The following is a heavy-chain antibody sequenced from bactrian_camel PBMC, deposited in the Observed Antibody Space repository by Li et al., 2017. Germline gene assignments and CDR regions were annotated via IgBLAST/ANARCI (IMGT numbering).Heavy chain of an antibody. CDR2: ISTDGTYT. D-gene: IGHD5*01. Sequence: LRLSCAASGNTDTTLCMGWFRQAPGKGLKWVSRISTDGTYTDYTDSVKGRFTISKDNAKNTLYLQMNSLKPEDTAVYYCAADPSRELWVGYPPYKYWGQGTQVTVS. CDR3: AADPSRELWVGYPPYKY. CDR1: GNTDTTLC. V-gene: IGHV3-2*01. J-gene: IGHJ4*01.